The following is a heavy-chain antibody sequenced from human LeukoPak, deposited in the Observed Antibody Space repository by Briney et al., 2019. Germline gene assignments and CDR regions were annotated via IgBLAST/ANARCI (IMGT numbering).Heavy chain of an antibody. Sequence: RGSLRLSCAASGFTFSSYEMNWVRQAPGKGLEWVSYISSSGRSIYSADSVKGRFTISRDNAKNSLYLQMNSLRAEDTAVYYCARLDSSGFDYWGQGTLVTVSS. D-gene: IGHD3-22*01. CDR3: ARLDSSGFDY. J-gene: IGHJ4*02. CDR1: GFTFSSYE. CDR2: ISSSGRSI. V-gene: IGHV3-48*03.